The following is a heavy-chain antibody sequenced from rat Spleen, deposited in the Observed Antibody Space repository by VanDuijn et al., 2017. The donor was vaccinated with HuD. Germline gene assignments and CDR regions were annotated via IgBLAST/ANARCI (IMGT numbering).Heavy chain of an antibody. CDR2: IIFDGSST. CDR3: ATRKFMYTTDWFPY. CDR1: GFTFSDYA. J-gene: IGHJ3*01. V-gene: IGHV5-17*01. Sequence: EVQLVESGGGLVQPGRSLKVSCAASGFTFSDYAMAWVRQSPKKGLEWVATIIFDGSSTYYRDSVKGRFTISRDNAKSTLYLQMDSLRSEDTATYYCATRKFMYTTDWFPYWGHGTLVTVSS. D-gene: IGHD1-6*01.